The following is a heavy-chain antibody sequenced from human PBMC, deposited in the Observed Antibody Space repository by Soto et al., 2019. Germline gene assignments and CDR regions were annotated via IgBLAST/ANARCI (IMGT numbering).Heavy chain of an antibody. CDR1: GFSLSNAGLG. D-gene: IGHD2-2*01. J-gene: IGHJ5*02. V-gene: IGHV2-26*04. Sequence: QVTVKESGPELVKPTETLTLTCTVSGFSLSNAGLGVSWIRQPPGKALEWLAHIFSNDEKSYSTSLKSRPTTSXDPXKSQVVLTMTNMDPVDTATYYCASTYSTSWYWFDTWGQGTLVTVSS. CDR3: ASTYSTSWYWFDT. CDR2: IFSNDEK.